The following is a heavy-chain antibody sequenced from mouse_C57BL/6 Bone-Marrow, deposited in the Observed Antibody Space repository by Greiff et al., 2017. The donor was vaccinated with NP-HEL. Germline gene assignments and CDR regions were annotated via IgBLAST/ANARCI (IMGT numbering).Heavy chain of an antibody. CDR2: ISSGGSYT. Sequence: EVQLVESGGDLVKPGGSLKLSCAASGFTFSSYGMSWVRQTPDKRLEWVATISSGGSYTYYPDSVKGRFTISRDNAKNTLYLQMSSLKSEDTAMYYCERGHSNYECAYGGKGTLVTVSA. J-gene: IGHJ3*01. CDR3: ERGHSNYECAY. V-gene: IGHV5-6*01. D-gene: IGHD2-5*01. CDR1: GFTFSSYG.